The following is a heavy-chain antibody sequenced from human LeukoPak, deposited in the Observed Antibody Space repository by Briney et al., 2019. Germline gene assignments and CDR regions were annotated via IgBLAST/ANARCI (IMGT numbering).Heavy chain of an antibody. CDR2: INHSGST. Sequence: KPSETLSLTCAVYGGSFSGYYWSWIRQPPGKGLEWIGEINHSGSTNYNPSLKSRVTISVDTSKNQFSLKLSSVTAADTAVYYCARRRYVATITWGQGTLVTVSS. D-gene: IGHD5-12*01. V-gene: IGHV4-34*01. J-gene: IGHJ5*02. CDR3: ARRRYVATIT. CDR1: GGSFSGYY.